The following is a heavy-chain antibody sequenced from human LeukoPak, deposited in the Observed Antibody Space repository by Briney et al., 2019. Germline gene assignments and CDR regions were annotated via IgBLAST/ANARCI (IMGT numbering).Heavy chain of an antibody. Sequence: GGSLRLSCAASGFTFSSYEMNWVRQAPGKGREGVSYISSSGSTRYYADSVKGRFTISRDNAKNSLYLQMNSLRAEDTAVYYCAELGITMIGGVWGKGTTVTISS. J-gene: IGHJ6*04. CDR2: ISSSGSTR. CDR1: GFTFSSYE. D-gene: IGHD3-10*02. CDR3: AELGITMIGGV. V-gene: IGHV3-48*03.